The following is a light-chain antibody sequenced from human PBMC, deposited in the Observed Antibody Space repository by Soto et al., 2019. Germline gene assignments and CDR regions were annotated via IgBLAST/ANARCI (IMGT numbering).Light chain of an antibody. J-gene: IGKJ3*01. V-gene: IGKV3-20*01. Sequence: IVLTQSSDALSLSPWERSTLSCRASQSVSSDYLVWYQHKPGQAPRLLTYGASRRATGIPDRFSGSGSGTDFILTISRLEPEDFAVYYCQHYDNTPPSVTFGPGTKVDIK. CDR2: GAS. CDR3: QHYDNTPPSVT. CDR1: QSVSSDY.